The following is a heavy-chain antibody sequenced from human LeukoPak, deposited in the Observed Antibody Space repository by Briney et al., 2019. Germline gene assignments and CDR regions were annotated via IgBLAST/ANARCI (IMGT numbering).Heavy chain of an antibody. CDR2: ISYDGSNI. Sequence: PGRSLRLSCAASGFAFSNYVMHWVRQAPGKGLEWVAAISYDGSNIYYADSVKGRFTISRDNSKNTLYLQMNSLSAEDTAVYYCARLFYDSSSYYFYYFDYWGQGTLVTVSS. CDR1: GFAFSNYV. CDR3: ARLFYDSSSYYFYYFDY. J-gene: IGHJ4*02. V-gene: IGHV3-30*03. D-gene: IGHD3-22*01.